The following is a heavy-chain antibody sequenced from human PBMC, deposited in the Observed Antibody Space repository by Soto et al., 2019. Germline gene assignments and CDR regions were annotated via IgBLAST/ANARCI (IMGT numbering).Heavy chain of an antibody. Sequence: SVKISCKASGGTFSLYPIVWVRQAPGRGLEWMGRIIPILGIANYAQKFQGRVTITADKSTSTAYMELSSLRSEDTAVYYCARPRGDLDGMDVWGQGTTVTVSS. V-gene: IGHV1-69*02. CDR1: GGTFSLYP. J-gene: IGHJ6*02. D-gene: IGHD3-3*01. CDR3: ARPRGDLDGMDV. CDR2: IIPILGIA.